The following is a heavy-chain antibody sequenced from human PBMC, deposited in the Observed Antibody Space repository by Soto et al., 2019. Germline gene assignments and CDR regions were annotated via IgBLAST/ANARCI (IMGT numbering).Heavy chain of an antibody. V-gene: IGHV1-8*01. D-gene: IGHD6-13*01. J-gene: IGHJ3*02. CDR1: GYTFTRYD. CDR3: ALTSYSTSWKIAAFDI. Sequence: GSSVNVSCKASGYTFTRYDINWVRQATGQGLEWMGWMSPNSGNTGYAQKFQVRVTMTRNTSISTAYMELSSLRSEDTAVYYCALTSYSTSWKIAAFDIWGQGTMVTVSS. CDR2: MSPNSGNT.